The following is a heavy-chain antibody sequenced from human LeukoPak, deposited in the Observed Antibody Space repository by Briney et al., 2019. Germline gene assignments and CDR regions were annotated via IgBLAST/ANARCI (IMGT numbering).Heavy chain of an antibody. CDR3: ARVQNYYGSGTYYKAFDI. D-gene: IGHD3-10*01. CDR1: GFTFSSYS. Sequence: GGSLRLSCAASGFTFSSYSMNWVRQAPGKGLEWVSYISSSSSTIYYADSVKGRFTISRDNAKNSLYLQMNSLRAEDTAVYYCARVQNYYGSGTYYKAFDIWGQGTMVTVSS. J-gene: IGHJ3*02. V-gene: IGHV3-48*04. CDR2: ISSSSSTI.